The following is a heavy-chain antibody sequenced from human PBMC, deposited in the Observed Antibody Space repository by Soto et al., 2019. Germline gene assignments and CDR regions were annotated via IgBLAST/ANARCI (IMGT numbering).Heavy chain of an antibody. V-gene: IGHV4-34*01. J-gene: IGHJ4*01. CDR1: GESFGCFY. D-gene: IGHD2-15*01. CDR3: VHSPNVAVDH. Sequence: SETLSRTCVVYGESFGCFYWSWVRQSPGKGLEWIGEISQTETTAYSPSLKSRVSISADTSKKQFSLTLTSVTAADTAVYYCVHSPNVAVDHWGHGTLVTVSS. CDR2: ISQTETT.